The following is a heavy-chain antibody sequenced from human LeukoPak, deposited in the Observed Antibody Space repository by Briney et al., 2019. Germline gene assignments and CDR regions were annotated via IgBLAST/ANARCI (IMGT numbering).Heavy chain of an antibody. Sequence: SGPTLLHPTPTLTLTFTFSGFSLGTREMRVRWIRQPPVKALEWLARIDWDDSKFYSTSLKTRLTISKDTSKNQVVLTMTNMDPVDTATYYCARIGDDYYFDYWGQGTLVTVSS. CDR2: IDWDDSK. CDR1: GFSLGTREMR. D-gene: IGHD2-21*02. V-gene: IGHV2-70*04. J-gene: IGHJ4*02. CDR3: ARIGDDYYFDY.